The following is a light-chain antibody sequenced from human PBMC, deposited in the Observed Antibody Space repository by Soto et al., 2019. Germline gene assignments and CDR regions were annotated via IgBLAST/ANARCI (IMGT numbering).Light chain of an antibody. V-gene: IGLV2-14*01. CDR1: SSDVGGYNY. CDR3: SSYTSSSNVV. Sequence: QSVLNQPASVSGSPGQSITISCTGTSSDVGGYNYVSWYQQHPGKAPKLMIYDVSNRPSGVSNRFSGSKSGNTASLTISGLQAEDEADYYCSSYTSSSNVVFGGGTKVTVL. CDR2: DVS. J-gene: IGLJ2*01.